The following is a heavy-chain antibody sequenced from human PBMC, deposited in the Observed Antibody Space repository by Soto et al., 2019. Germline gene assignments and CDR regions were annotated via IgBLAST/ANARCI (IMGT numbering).Heavy chain of an antibody. D-gene: IGHD2-2*01. CDR2: ISAYNGNT. CDR3: ARASLCSSTSCYAHYYYYMDV. CDR1: RFTFTSYA. Sequence: SVKVSCKAPRFTFTSYAICWVRQSPGQGLEWMGWISAYNGNTNYAQKLQGRVTMTTDTSTSTAYMELRSLRSDDTAVYYCARASLCSSTSCYAHYYYYMDVLGKGTTVTVSS. V-gene: IGHV1-18*01. J-gene: IGHJ6*03.